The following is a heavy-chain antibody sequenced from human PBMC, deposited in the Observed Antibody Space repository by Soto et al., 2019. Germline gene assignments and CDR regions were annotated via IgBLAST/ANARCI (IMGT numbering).Heavy chain of an antibody. J-gene: IGHJ3*02. D-gene: IGHD4-17*01. CDR1: GFIFRNFA. V-gene: IGHV3-23*01. CDR3: GKDPNGDYVAAFDI. CDR2: IGASGGTT. Sequence: GGALRLSCAASGFIFRNFAMNWVRQDPGKGLEWVSGIGASGGTTHLADSVKGRFTISRDNSRNILFLQMNSLRVEDTAVYYCGKDPNGDYVAAFDIWGPGTVVTVSS.